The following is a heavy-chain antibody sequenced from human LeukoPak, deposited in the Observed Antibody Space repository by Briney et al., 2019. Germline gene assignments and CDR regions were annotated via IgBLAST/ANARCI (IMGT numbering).Heavy chain of an antibody. CDR1: GGSFSGYY. D-gene: IGHD2-2*02. V-gene: IGHV4-34*01. J-gene: IGHJ6*02. Sequence: SETLSLTCAVYGGSFSGYYWSWIRQPPGKGLEWIGEINHRGSTNYNPSLKSRVTISVDTSKNQFSLKLSSVTAADTAVYYCVRDWGPAAIGASYSYHGMDVWGQGTTVTVSS. CDR2: INHRGST. CDR3: VRDWGPAAIGASYSYHGMDV.